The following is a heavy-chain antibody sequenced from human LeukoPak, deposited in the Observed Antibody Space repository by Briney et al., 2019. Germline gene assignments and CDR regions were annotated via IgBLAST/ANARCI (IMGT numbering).Heavy chain of an antibody. J-gene: IGHJ3*02. V-gene: IGHV3-15*01. CDR3: STNQALDI. Sequence: GGSLRLSCAASGFIFSDAWMTWVRQAPGRGLAWVGRIKRKADGGPTDYAAPVKGRFTISRDDSKNTLYLQMNSLKIEDTAVYCCSTNQALDIWGQGTKVTVSS. CDR2: IKRKADGGPT. CDR1: GFIFSDAW.